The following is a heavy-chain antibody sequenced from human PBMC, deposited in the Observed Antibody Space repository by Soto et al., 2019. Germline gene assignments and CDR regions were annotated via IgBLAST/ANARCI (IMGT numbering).Heavy chain of an antibody. J-gene: IGHJ4*02. Sequence: VASVKVSCKASGYTFTSYGISWVRQAPGQGLEWVGWISPYTGNRNYTESLQGRVTMTTDTSTSTAYMELKSLTSDDTAVYFCARIRRRTNTPEARLDHWGQGSLVTV. CDR2: ISPYTGNR. V-gene: IGHV1-18*01. CDR1: GYTFTSYG. CDR3: ARIRRRTNTPEARLDH.